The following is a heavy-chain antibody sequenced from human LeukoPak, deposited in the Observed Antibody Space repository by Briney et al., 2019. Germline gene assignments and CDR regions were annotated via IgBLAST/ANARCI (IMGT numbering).Heavy chain of an antibody. J-gene: IGHJ1*01. Sequence: GGSLRLSCAASGFTFSSYWMHWVRHAPGKGLVWGSRIKSDGNTNYADSVKGRFTISRDNAKNTVSLQMNSLRAEDTGVYYCARAPSEIGGYYPEYFRHWGQGTLVTVSS. CDR1: GFTFSSYW. CDR3: ARAPSEIGGYYPEYFRH. V-gene: IGHV3-74*01. CDR2: IKSDGNT. D-gene: IGHD3-22*01.